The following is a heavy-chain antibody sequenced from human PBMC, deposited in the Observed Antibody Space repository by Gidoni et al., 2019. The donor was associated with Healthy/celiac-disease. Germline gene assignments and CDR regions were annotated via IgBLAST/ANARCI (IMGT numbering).Heavy chain of an antibody. CDR3: ARDGIRGVITYGMDV. V-gene: IGHV3-33*01. CDR1: GFTFRSYG. Sequence: QVQLVESGGGVVQPGRSLRLSCAASGFTFRSYGMHWVRPAPGKGREWVAVIWYDGSNKYYADSVKGRFTISRDNSKNTLYLQMNSLRAEDTAVYYCARDGIRGVITYGMDVWGQGTTVTVSS. CDR2: IWYDGSNK. J-gene: IGHJ6*02. D-gene: IGHD3-10*01.